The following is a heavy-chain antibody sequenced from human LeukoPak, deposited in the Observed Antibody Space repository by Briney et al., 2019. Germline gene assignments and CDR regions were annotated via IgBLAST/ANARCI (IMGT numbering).Heavy chain of an antibody. V-gene: IGHV4-59*01. Sequence: SETLSLTCTVSGGSISSYYWSWIRQPPGKGQEWIGYIYYSGSTNYNPSLKSRVTISVDTSKNQFSLKLSSVTAADTAVYYCARGRGFYTGDAFDIWGQGTTVTVSS. CDR1: GGSISSYY. J-gene: IGHJ3*02. D-gene: IGHD7-27*01. CDR2: IYYSGST. CDR3: ARGRGFYTGDAFDI.